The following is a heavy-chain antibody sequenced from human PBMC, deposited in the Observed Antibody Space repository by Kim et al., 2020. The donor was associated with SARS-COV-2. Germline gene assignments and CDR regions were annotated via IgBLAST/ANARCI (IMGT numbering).Heavy chain of an antibody. CDR2: MNPNSGNT. CDR1: GYTFTSYD. V-gene: IGHV1-8*01. CDR3: ARFLGYCSGGSCYWGSWFDP. J-gene: IGHJ5*02. D-gene: IGHD2-15*01. Sequence: ASVKVSCKASGYTFTSYDINWVRQATGQGLEWMGWMNPNSGNTGYAQKFQGRVTMTRNTSISTAYMELSSLRSEDKAVYYCARFLGYCSGGSCYWGSWFDPWGQGTLVTVSS.